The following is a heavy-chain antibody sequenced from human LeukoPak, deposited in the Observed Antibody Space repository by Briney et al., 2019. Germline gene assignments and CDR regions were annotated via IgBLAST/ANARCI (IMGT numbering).Heavy chain of an antibody. J-gene: IGHJ5*02. D-gene: IGHD2-15*01. V-gene: IGHV4-59*01. CDR2: IYYSGRT. CDR1: GGSISSYY. Sequence: ASETLSLTCTVSGGSISSYYWSWIRQPPGKGLEWIGYIYYSGRTNYNPSLKSRVTIPVDTSKNQFSLKLSSVTAADTAVYYCARDWGGYCSGGSCYEGWFDPWGQGTLVTVSS. CDR3: ARDWGGYCSGGSCYEGWFDP.